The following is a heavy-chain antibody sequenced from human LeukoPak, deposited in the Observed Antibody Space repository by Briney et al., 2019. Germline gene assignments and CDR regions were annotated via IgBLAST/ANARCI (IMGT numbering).Heavy chain of an antibody. Sequence: ASVKVSCKASGYTFTSYGISWVRQAPGQGLEWMGWTSAYNGNTNYAQKLQGRVTMTTDTSTSTAYMELRSLRSDDTAVYYCASILDRANWFDPWGQGTLVTVSS. J-gene: IGHJ5*02. V-gene: IGHV1-18*01. CDR2: TSAYNGNT. CDR3: ASILDRANWFDP. CDR1: GYTFTSYG.